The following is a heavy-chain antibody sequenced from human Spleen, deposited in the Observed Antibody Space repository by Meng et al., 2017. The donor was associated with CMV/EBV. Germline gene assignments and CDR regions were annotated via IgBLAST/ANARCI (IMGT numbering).Heavy chain of an antibody. CDR3: ARVGCSSTSCSTDYYYGMDV. J-gene: IGHJ6*02. CDR1: EYTFTSYG. CDR2: INTYSGDT. Sequence: ASVKVSCKASEYTFTSYGISWVRQAPGQGLEWMGWINTYSGDTKYALKFQGRVTMTRDTSTSTVYMELSSLRSEDTAVYYCARVGCSSTSCSTDYYYGMDVWGQGTTVTVSS. V-gene: IGHV1-18*01. D-gene: IGHD2-2*01.